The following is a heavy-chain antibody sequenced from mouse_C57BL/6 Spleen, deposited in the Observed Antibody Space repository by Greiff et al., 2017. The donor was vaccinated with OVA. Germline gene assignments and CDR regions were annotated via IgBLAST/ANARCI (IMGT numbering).Heavy chain of an antibody. CDR1: GYTFTDYY. CDR3: SYYYGSRRAMDY. Sequence: VQLQQSGPELVKPGASVKISCKASGYTFTDYYINWVKQRPGQGLEWIGWIFPGSGSTYYNEKFKGKATLTVDKSSSTAYMLLSSLTSEDSAVYFCSYYYGSRRAMDYWGQGTSVTVSS. J-gene: IGHJ4*01. D-gene: IGHD1-1*01. V-gene: IGHV1-75*01. CDR2: IFPGSGST.